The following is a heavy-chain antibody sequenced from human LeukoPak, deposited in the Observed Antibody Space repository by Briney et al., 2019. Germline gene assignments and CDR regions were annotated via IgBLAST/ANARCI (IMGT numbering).Heavy chain of an antibody. CDR1: GGSISRYY. V-gene: IGHV4-59*01. CDR3: ARTAKYYYGSETYYFFDY. J-gene: IGHJ4*02. CDR2: ISYTGST. Sequence: KPSETLSLTCTVSGGSISRYYWSWIRQPPGKGLEWIGYISYTGSTTYNSSLKSRVTISLDMSQNQFSLKLTSVTPADTAVYYCARTAKYYYGSETYYFFDYWGQGTLVTVSS. D-gene: IGHD3-10*01.